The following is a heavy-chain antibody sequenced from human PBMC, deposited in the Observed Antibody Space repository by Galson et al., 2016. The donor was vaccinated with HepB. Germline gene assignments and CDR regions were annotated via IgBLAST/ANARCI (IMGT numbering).Heavy chain of an antibody. D-gene: IGHD3-22*01. CDR1: GYTFTGYY. CDR2: INPNSGCT. J-gene: IGHJ4*02. CDR3: SRGGCYYLYHFDY. Sequence: SVKVPCKASGYTFTGYYLHWVRQAPGQGLEWMGWINPNSGCTHYAQKFQGRVIMTRDKSISTVYMELRRLRSDDTAVYFCSRGGCYYLYHFDYWGQGNLVSVSS. V-gene: IGHV1-2*02.